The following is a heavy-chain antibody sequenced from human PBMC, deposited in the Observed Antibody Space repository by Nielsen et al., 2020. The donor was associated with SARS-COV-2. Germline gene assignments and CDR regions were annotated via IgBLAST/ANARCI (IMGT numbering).Heavy chain of an antibody. D-gene: IGHD2-2*01. CDR2: ISGSGGST. CDR3: ANSPSSTSRYYYYYYMDV. J-gene: IGHJ6*03. CDR1: GFTFSSYA. Sequence: GESLKISCAASGFTFSSYAMSWVRQAPGKGLEWVSAISGSGGSTYYADSVKGRFTISRDNSKNTLYLQMNSLRAEDTAVYYCANSPSSTSRYYYYYYMDVWGKGTTVTVSS. V-gene: IGHV3-23*01.